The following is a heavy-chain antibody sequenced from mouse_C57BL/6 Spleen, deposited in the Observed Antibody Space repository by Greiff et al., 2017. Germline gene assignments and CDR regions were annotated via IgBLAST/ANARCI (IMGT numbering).Heavy chain of an antibody. V-gene: IGHV1-31*01. Sequence: EVQLKQSGPELVKPGASVKISCKASGYSFTGYYMHWVKQSHGNILDWIGYIYPYNGVSSYNQKFKGKATLTVDKSSSTAYMELRSLTSEDSAVYYCARGITTVVEGYFDYWGQGTTLTVSS. J-gene: IGHJ2*01. CDR2: IYPYNGVS. D-gene: IGHD1-1*01. CDR3: ARGITTVVEGYFDY. CDR1: GYSFTGYY.